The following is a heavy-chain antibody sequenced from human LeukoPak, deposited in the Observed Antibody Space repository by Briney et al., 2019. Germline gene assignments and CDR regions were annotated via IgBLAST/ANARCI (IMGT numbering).Heavy chain of an antibody. CDR2: ISAYSGNT. J-gene: IGHJ4*02. Sequence: ASVKVSCKTSGYAFTNNGISWVRQAPGQGLEWMGWISAYSGNTNYAQKLQGRVTMTTDTSTSTAYMELRGLRSDDTAVYYCARFWDLPPVRSDYWGQGTLVTVSS. CDR1: GYAFTNNG. D-gene: IGHD3-16*01. CDR3: ARFWDLPPVRSDY. V-gene: IGHV1-18*01.